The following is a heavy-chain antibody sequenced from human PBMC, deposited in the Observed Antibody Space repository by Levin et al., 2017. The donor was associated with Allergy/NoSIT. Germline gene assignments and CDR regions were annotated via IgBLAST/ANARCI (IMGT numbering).Heavy chain of an antibody. CDR3: ARASSSWYGRWFDP. J-gene: IGHJ5*02. CDR2: MNPNSGNT. Sequence: ASVKVSCKASGYTFTSYDINWVRQATGQGLEWMGWMNPNSGNTGYAQKFQGRVTMTRNTSISTAYMELSSLRSEDTAVYYCARASSSWYGRWFDPWGQGTLVTVSS. V-gene: IGHV1-8*01. D-gene: IGHD6-13*01. CDR1: GYTFTSYD.